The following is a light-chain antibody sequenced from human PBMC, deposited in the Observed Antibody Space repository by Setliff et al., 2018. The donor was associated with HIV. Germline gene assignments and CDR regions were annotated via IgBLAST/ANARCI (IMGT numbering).Light chain of an antibody. Sequence: QPVVTQEPAFSVSPGGTVTLTCGLTSGSVSTSNYPSWYQQTPGQAPRTLIYSTNIRSSGVPDRFSGSIVGNKAALTIAGAQADDESDYFCLLYLSSVIYVFGTGTKGTVL. J-gene: IGLJ1*01. CDR3: LLYLSSVIYV. V-gene: IGLV8-61*01. CDR2: STN. CDR1: SGSVSTSNY.